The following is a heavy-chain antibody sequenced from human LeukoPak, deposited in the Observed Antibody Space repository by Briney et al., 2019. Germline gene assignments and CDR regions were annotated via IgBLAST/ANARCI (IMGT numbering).Heavy chain of an antibody. Sequence: ASVKVSCKASGYTFTNYDINWVRQATGQGLEWMGWMNPNSGNTAYAQKFQRRVSMTGDTSISTAYMELSSLRSEDTAVYYCARSLRGWYKDYWGQGTLVTVSS. J-gene: IGHJ4*02. CDR2: MNPNSGNT. D-gene: IGHD6-19*01. CDR1: GYTFTNYD. V-gene: IGHV1-8*01. CDR3: ARSLRGWYKDY.